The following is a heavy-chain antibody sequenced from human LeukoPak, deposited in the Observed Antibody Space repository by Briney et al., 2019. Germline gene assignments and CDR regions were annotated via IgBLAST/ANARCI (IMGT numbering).Heavy chain of an antibody. D-gene: IGHD4-17*01. CDR3: AKRQNGDFDY. CDR1: GFTFSSYA. J-gene: IGHJ4*02. CDR2: ISGSGGST. V-gene: IGHV3-23*01. Sequence: PGGSLRLSCAASGFTFSSYAMSWVRQAPGQGLEWVSAISGSGGSTYCADSVRGRFTISRDNSKNTLYLQMNSLRAEDTAVYYCAKRQNGDFDYWGQGTLVTVSS.